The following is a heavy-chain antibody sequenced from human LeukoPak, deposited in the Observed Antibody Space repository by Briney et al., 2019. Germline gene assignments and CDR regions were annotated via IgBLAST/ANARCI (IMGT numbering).Heavy chain of an antibody. CDR3: ARDIMDTYYYGMDV. J-gene: IGHJ6*02. V-gene: IGHV3-23*01. CDR1: GFTFSSYA. Sequence: GGSLRLSCAASGFTFSSYAMSWVRQAPGKGLEWVSAISGSGGSTYYADSVKGRFTISRDNSKNTLYLQMNSLRAEDTAVYYCARDIMDTYYYGMDVWGQGTTVTVSS. CDR2: ISGSGGST. D-gene: IGHD5-18*01.